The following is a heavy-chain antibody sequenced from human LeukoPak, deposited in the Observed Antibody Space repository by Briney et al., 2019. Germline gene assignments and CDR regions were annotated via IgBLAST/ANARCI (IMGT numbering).Heavy chain of an antibody. D-gene: IGHD5-24*01. CDR3: AKDIGEMATTPPDY. V-gene: IGHV3-43*01. CDR1: GFTFDDYT. CDR2: ISWDGGST. Sequence: EGSLRLSCAASGFTFDDYTMRWVRQAPGKGLEWVSLISWDGGSTYYADSVKGRFTISRDNSKNSLYLQMNSLRTEDTALYYCAKDIGEMATTPPDYWGQGTLVTVSS. J-gene: IGHJ4*02.